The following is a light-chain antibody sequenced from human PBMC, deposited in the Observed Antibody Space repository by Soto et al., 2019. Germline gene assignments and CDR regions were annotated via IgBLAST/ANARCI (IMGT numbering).Light chain of an antibody. Sequence: EIVLTQSAGTVSLSPGERATLSCRASQSVSSSYLAWYQQKPGQAPRLLIYGASSRATGIPDRFSGSGSGTDFTLTISRLGPEDFAVYYCPQYGSSPTTFGQGTKVDI. V-gene: IGKV3-20*01. CDR1: QSVSSSY. J-gene: IGKJ1*01. CDR3: PQYGSSPTT. CDR2: GAS.